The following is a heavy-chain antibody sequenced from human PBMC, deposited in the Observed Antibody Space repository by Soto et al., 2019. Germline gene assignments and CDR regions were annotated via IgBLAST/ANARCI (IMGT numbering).Heavy chain of an antibody. CDR3: ARDQQTTVTTPNYYYYGMDV. J-gene: IGHJ6*02. CDR2: INSDGSST. D-gene: IGHD4-17*01. CDR1: GFTFSSYW. Sequence: EVQLVESGGGLVQPGGSLRLSCAASGFTFSSYWMHGVRQAPGKGLVWVSRINSDGSSTSYADSVKGRFTISRDNAKNTLYLQMNSLRAEDTAVYYCARDQQTTVTTPNYYYYGMDVWGQGTTVTVSS. V-gene: IGHV3-74*01.